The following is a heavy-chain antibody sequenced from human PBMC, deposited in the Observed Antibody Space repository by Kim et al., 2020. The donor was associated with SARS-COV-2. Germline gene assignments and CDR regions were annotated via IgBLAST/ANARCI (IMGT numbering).Heavy chain of an antibody. Sequence: GYADSVKGRFTISRDNAKNSLDLEMNSLRVEDTALYYCVNWKYSSSPPGGYWGQGTLVTVSS. V-gene: IGHV3-9*01. D-gene: IGHD3-22*01. J-gene: IGHJ4*02. CDR3: VNWKYSSSPPGGY.